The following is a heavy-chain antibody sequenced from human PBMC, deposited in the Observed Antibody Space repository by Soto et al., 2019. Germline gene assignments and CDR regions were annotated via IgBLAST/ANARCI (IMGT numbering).Heavy chain of an antibody. Sequence: PSETLSLTCSVSGGSINSNNYYWGWIRQPPGKGLEWIGSIYYSGYTYYNPSLKSRITTSLDTSKNQVSLKLSSVTAADTAVYYCARHAGSGSYADWYFDIWGRGTLVTVSS. J-gene: IGHJ2*01. CDR2: IYYSGYT. D-gene: IGHD3-10*01. CDR3: ARHAGSGSYADWYFDI. CDR1: GGSINSNNYY. V-gene: IGHV4-39*01.